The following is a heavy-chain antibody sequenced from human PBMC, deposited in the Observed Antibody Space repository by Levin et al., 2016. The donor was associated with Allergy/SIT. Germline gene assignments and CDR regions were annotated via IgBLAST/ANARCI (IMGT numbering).Heavy chain of an antibody. CDR1: GYTFTGYY. CDR2: IKPSGGST. J-gene: IGHJ3*02. CDR3: AREGSVPTVRGHSSDFDI. D-gene: IGHD3-10*01. Sequence: VKVSCKASGYTFTGYYMHWVRQAPGQGLEWMGIIKPSGGSTSYAQKFQGRVTMTRDTSTSTVYMELSSLRSDDTAVYYCAREGSVPTVRGHSSDFDIWGQGTMVTVSS. V-gene: IGHV1-46*01.